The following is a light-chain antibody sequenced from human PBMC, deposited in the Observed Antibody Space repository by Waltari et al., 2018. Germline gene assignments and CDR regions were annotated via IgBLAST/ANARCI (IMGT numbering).Light chain of an antibody. V-gene: IGLV1-47*01. CDR3: AAWDDSLSGAV. CDR1: SSNLGHNY. Sequence: QSVLTQPPSASGTPGQRVTISCSGSSSNLGHNYVYWYQQLPGTAPKLLIYRNNQRPSGVPDRFSGSKSGTSASLAISGLRSEDEADYYCAAWDDSLSGAVFGGGTQLTVL. CDR2: RNN. J-gene: IGLJ7*01.